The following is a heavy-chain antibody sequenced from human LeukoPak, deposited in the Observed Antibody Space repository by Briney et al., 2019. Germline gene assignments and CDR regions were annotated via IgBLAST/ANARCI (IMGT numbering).Heavy chain of an antibody. V-gene: IGHV1-8*02. CDR3: ARGGRGELRYFDWPTGKRFDP. J-gene: IGHJ5*02. D-gene: IGHD3-9*01. Sequence: ASVKVSCKASGYTFTGYYMHWVRQATGQGLEWMGWMNPNSGNTGYAQKFQGRVTMTRNTSISTAYMELSSLRSEDTAVYYCARGGRGELRYFDWPTGKRFDPWGQGTLVTVSS. CDR2: MNPNSGNT. CDR1: GYTFTGYY.